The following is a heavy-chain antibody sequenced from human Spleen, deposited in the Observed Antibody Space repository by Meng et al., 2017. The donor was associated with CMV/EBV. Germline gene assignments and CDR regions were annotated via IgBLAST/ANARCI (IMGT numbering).Heavy chain of an antibody. Sequence: SETLSLTCTVSGASISNYYWSWIRQAPGKGLEWIGYIYYSRSTNYNPSLKSRVTMSVDTSKNQFSLKLSSMTAADTAIYYCARVGAFDWSIFDYWGQGTLVTVSS. J-gene: IGHJ4*02. D-gene: IGHD3-9*01. CDR1: GASISNYY. V-gene: IGHV4-59*01. CDR2: IYYSRST. CDR3: ARVGAFDWSIFDY.